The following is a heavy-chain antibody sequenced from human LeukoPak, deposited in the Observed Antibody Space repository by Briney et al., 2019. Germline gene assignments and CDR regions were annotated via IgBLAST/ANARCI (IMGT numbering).Heavy chain of an antibody. V-gene: IGHV1-46*01. J-gene: IGHJ4*02. CDR2: IYPRGGST. CDR3: ARDQEGFDY. Sequence: ASVKVSCKASGYTFTSNYIHWVRQAPGQGLEWMGMIYPRGGSTSYAQKFQGRVTVTRDTSTSTVHMELSGLRSEDTAVYYCARDQEGFDYWGQGTLVTASS. CDR1: GYTFTSNY.